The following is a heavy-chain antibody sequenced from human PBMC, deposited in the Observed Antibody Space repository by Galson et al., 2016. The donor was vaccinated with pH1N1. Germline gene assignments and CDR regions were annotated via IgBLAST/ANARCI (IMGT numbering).Heavy chain of an antibody. Sequence: SETLSLTCGVVGGSLSGNSWIWIRQSTGKGLEWIGEIHHSGRTIYNPSLKSRVDVSVDTSKNQVSLDLSSVTGADTAIYGCARVEVFSNRRRVWFDPWGQGTLVTVSS. CDR2: IHHSGRT. CDR3: ARVEVFSNRRRVWFDP. CDR1: GGSLSGNS. V-gene: IGHV4-34*01. D-gene: IGHD4-11*01. J-gene: IGHJ5*02.